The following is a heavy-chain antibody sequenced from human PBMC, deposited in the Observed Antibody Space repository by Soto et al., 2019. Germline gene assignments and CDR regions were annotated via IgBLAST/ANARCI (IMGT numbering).Heavy chain of an antibody. CDR3: VAGQYFFDY. D-gene: IGHD6-19*01. Sequence: GGSLRLSCAASGFTFSSYAMSWVRQAPGKGLEWVAVISYDGGNKYYADSVKDRFTISRDNSKKTLYLQMNSLRADDTAVYYCVAGQYFFDYCGQGTLVTVSS. J-gene: IGHJ4*02. V-gene: IGHV3-30*03. CDR2: ISYDGGNK. CDR1: GFTFSSYA.